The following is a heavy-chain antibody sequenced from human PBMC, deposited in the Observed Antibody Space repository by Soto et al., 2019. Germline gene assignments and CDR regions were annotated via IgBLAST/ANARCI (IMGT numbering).Heavy chain of an antibody. CDR2: IYYSGST. CDR3: PRYRIRGSGSKFDY. V-gene: IGHV4-28*01. D-gene: IGHD6-25*01. J-gene: IGHJ4*02. CDR1: GYSISSSNW. Sequence: PSETLSLTCAVSGYSISSSNWWGWIRQPPGKGLEWIGYIYYSGSTNYNPSLKSRIIISLDTSKNQFSLNLSSVTAADTAVYFCPRYRIRGSGSKFDYWGQGTLVTVSS.